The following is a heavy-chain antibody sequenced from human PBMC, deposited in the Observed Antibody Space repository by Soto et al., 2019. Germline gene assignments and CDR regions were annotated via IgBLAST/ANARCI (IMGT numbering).Heavy chain of an antibody. CDR2: ISGSARII. CDR3: AKDVHYDIVTGIEYFHH. D-gene: IGHD3-9*01. V-gene: IGHV3-23*01. CDR1: GFTFSSYA. J-gene: IGHJ1*01. Sequence: EVELLESGGGLVQPGGSLRLSCAASGFTFSSYAMSWVRRAPGKGLEWVSGISGSARIIKYADSVKGRFTISRDNSKNTLFLQMNSLRGEDTAVYYCAKDVHYDIVTGIEYFHHWAQGTLVTVSS.